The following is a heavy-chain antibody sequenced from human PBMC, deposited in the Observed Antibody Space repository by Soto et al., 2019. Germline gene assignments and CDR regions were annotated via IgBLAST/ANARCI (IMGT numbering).Heavy chain of an antibody. CDR2: ISWDGGST. D-gene: IGHD3-10*01. CDR1: GFTFDDYT. J-gene: IGHJ4*02. Sequence: EVQLVESGGVVVQPGGSLRLSCAASGFTFDDYTMHWVRQAPGKGLEWVSLISWDGGSTYYADSVKGRFTISRDNSKNSLYLQMNSLRTEDTALYYCAKDYYGSGSYLDYWGQGTLVTVSS. V-gene: IGHV3-43*01. CDR3: AKDYYGSGSYLDY.